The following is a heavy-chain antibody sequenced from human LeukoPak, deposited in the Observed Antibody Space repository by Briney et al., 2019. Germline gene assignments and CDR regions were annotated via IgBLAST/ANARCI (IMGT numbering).Heavy chain of an antibody. CDR2: INPNSGGT. J-gene: IGHJ4*02. CDR3: ARDPRGYSYGRYYFDY. V-gene: IGHV1-2*02. D-gene: IGHD5-18*01. CDR1: GYTFTGYY. Sequence: ASVRLSCTASGYTFTGYYMHWVRQAPGQGLEWMGWINPNSGGTNYAQKFQGRVTITRDTSISTAYMELSRLRSEDTAVYYCARDPRGYSYGRYYFDYGEQGRLVTAS.